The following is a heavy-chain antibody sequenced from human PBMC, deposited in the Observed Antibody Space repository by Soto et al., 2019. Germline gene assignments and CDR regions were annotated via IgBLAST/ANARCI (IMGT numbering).Heavy chain of an antibody. CDR2: ISSSGSTI. J-gene: IGHJ4*02. CDR3: ARLARHYDFWSGYYFDY. Sequence: GGSPRLSCAASGFTFSSYEMNWVRQAPGKGLEWVSYISSSGSTIYYADSVKGRFTISRDNAKNSLYLQMNSLRAEDTAVYYCARLARHYDFWSGYYFDYWGQGTLVTVSS. V-gene: IGHV3-48*03. CDR1: GFTFSSYE. D-gene: IGHD3-3*01.